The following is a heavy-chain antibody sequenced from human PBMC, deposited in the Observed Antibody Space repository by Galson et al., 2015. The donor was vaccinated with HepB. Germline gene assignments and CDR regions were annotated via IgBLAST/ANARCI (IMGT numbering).Heavy chain of an antibody. J-gene: IGHJ4*02. Sequence: SLRLSCAASGFTFSDYYMSWVRQAPGKGLEWVSKISTTTTYKKYADSVEGRFTISRDNAKNSLHLQMNDLRAEDTAVYYCVRRHGGGTSPFDSWGQGTLVTVSS. V-gene: IGHV3-11*06. D-gene: IGHD3-16*01. CDR3: VRRHGGGTSPFDS. CDR2: ISTTTTYK. CDR1: GFTFSDYY.